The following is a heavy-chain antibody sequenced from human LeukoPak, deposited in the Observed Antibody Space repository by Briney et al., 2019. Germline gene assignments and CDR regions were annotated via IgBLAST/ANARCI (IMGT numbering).Heavy chain of an antibody. D-gene: IGHD5-12*01. J-gene: IGHJ3*02. V-gene: IGHV1-69*04. CDR1: GGTYSSYA. CDR3: AREATMNDAFDI. Sequence: VKVSCKASGGTYSSYAISWVRQAPGQGLEWMGRIIPILGIANYAQKFQGRVTITADKSTSTAYMELSSLRSEDTAVYYCAREATMNDAFDIWGQGTMVTVSS. CDR2: IIPILGIA.